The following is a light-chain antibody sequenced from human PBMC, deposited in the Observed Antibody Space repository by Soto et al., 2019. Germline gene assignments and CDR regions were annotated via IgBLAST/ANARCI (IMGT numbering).Light chain of an antibody. CDR2: KKS. J-gene: IGKJ1*01. CDR3: QQYNFRCT. V-gene: IGKV1-5*03. Sequence: DIQMTQSPSTLSASIGDRVTITCRASENINNWLAWYQQRPGQAPRLLMDKKSSLESGIPSRFSGSGSGTEFTLTISSLQPDDFATYYCQQYNFRCTVGPGTKVDIK. CDR1: ENINNW.